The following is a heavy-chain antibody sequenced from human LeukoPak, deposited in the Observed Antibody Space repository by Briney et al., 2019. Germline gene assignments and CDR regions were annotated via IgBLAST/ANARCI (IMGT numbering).Heavy chain of an antibody. Sequence: GGSLRLSCAASGFSVSDYYMIWVRQPPGKGLECISYIASDDNTIYYADSVKGRFTISRDNSKNTLYLQMNSLRAEDTAVYYCASRYPHSRTTPDYWGQGTLVTVSS. J-gene: IGHJ4*02. CDR3: ASRYPHSRTTPDY. CDR2: IASDDNTI. CDR1: GFSVSDYY. V-gene: IGHV3-11*04. D-gene: IGHD1-14*01.